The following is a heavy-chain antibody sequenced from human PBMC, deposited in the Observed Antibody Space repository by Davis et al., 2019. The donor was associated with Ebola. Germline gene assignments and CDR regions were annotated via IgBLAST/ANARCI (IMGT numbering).Heavy chain of an antibody. V-gene: IGHV3-11*04. Sequence: GESLKISCAASGFTFSDYYMSWLRQAPGKGLERVSYISSSGSTIYYADSVKGTFTISRDNAKNSLYLQMNSLRAEDTAVYYCARDRYDFWSGYYYYYGMDVWGQGTTVTVSS. CDR1: GFTFSDYY. J-gene: IGHJ6*02. CDR3: ARDRYDFWSGYYYYYGMDV. D-gene: IGHD3-3*01. CDR2: ISSSGSTI.